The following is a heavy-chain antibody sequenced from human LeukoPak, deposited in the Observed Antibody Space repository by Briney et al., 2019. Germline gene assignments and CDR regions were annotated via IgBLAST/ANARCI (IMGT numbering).Heavy chain of an antibody. D-gene: IGHD3-10*01. V-gene: IGHV3-7*01. CDR1: GFTFNNYW. CDR3: ARDQPMGSY. CDR2: IKPDGSEK. Sequence: GGSLRLSCATSGFTFNNYWISWIRQAPGKGPEWVANIKPDGSEKNYVDSVKGRFTISRDNAKNSLYLQMNSLRVEDTAVYYCARDQPMGSYWGQGTLVTVSS. J-gene: IGHJ4*02.